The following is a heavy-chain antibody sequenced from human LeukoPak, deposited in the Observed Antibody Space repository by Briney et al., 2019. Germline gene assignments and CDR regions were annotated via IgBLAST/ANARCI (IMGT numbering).Heavy chain of an antibody. CDR2: INSDGSST. V-gene: IGHV3-74*01. Sequence: GGSLRLSCAASGFTFSSYWMHWVRQAPGKGLVWVSRINSDGSSTSYADSVKGRFTISRDNAKNTLYLQMNSLRAEDTAVYYCAIPWGYYGAIDIWGQGTMVTVSS. D-gene: IGHD1-26*01. CDR1: GFTFSSYW. J-gene: IGHJ3*02. CDR3: AIPWGYYGAIDI.